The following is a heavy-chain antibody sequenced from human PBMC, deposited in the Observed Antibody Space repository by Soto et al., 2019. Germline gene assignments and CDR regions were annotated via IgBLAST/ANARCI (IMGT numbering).Heavy chain of an antibody. J-gene: IGHJ4*02. CDR2: IYWDDDQ. D-gene: IGHD3-10*01. CDR3: AHKRDVSRGFKY. Sequence: QITLKESGPTLVKRTQTLTLTCTFSGFSLSINGVAVGWIRQPPGQALEWLALIYWDDDQRYNPSLKNRLTITKDTSRNQVVLTMTNMDPVDTATYYCAHKRDVSRGFKYWGQGTLVTVSS. V-gene: IGHV2-5*02. CDR1: GFSLSINGVA.